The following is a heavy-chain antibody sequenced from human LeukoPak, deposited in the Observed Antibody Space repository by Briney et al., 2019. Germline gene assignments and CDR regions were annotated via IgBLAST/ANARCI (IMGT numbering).Heavy chain of an antibody. J-gene: IGHJ4*02. CDR2: IYYTGSA. D-gene: IGHD2-15*01. V-gene: IGHV4-59*08. Sequence: SETLSLTCTVSGASISSDYWSWVRQPPGKGLEWLGYIYYTGSADYNPPLKSRLTMSVDTFKNQFSLKLSSVTAADTAVYYCARRGAFNALNCWGRGTLVTVSS. CDR1: GASISSDY. CDR3: ARRGAFNALNC.